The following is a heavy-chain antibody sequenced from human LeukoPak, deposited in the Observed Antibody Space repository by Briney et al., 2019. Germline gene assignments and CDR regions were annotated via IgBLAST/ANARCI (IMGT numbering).Heavy chain of an antibody. D-gene: IGHD6-19*01. CDR3: AREDSSGSRDAFDI. Sequence: GGSLRLSCAASGFTFSSYAMHWVRQAAGKGLEWVAVISYDGSNKYYADSVKGRFTISRDNSKNTLYLQMNSLRAEDTAVYYCAREDSSGSRDAFDIWGQGTMVTVSS. CDR2: ISYDGSNK. CDR1: GFTFSSYA. V-gene: IGHV3-30-3*01. J-gene: IGHJ3*02.